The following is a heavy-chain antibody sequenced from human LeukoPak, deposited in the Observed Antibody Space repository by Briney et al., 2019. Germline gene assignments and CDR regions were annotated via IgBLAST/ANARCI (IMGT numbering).Heavy chain of an antibody. CDR3: ATSNDAKIAPFDH. J-gene: IGHJ4*02. V-gene: IGHV4-4*09. CDR1: GVSMSAYQ. CDR2: INTKGET. D-gene: IGHD2-21*01. Sequence: SETLSLTCTVSGVSMSAYQWSWVRQSPEKGLEWIGCINTKGETSYNPSLKSRVTTSVDTSKSQFSLRLTSMTAADTAVYYRATSNDAKIAPFDHWGQGAPVTVSS.